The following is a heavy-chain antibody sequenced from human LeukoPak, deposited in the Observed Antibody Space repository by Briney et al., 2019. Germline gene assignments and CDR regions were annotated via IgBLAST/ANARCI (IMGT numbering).Heavy chain of an antibody. V-gene: IGHV3-49*04. CDR2: IRSKAYGGTT. Sequence: GGSLRLSCAASGFTFINYWMHWVRQAPGKGLEWVGFIRSKAYGGTTEYAASVKGRFTISRDDSKRIAYLQMNSLKTEDTAVYYCTRDTVTTKKRELWFDPWGQGTLVTVSS. D-gene: IGHD4-17*01. J-gene: IGHJ5*02. CDR1: GFTFINYW. CDR3: TRDTVTTKKRELWFDP.